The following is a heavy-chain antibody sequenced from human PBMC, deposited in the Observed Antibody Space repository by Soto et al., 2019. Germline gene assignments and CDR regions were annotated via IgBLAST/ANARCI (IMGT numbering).Heavy chain of an antibody. Sequence: TSGTLSLTCTVSGGSISSSSYYWGWVRQPPGKGLGGVGDIYYSGGPNYNPSLKRRGTISGDTSQNPFSLELSSGTGADTAVYFWARRESLKGSGGPHLAYGGQGPLVPVP. D-gene: IGHD3-10*01. V-gene: IGHV4-61*05. CDR3: ARRESLKGSGGPHLAY. CDR2: IYYSGGP. J-gene: IGHJ4*02. CDR1: GGSISSSSYY.